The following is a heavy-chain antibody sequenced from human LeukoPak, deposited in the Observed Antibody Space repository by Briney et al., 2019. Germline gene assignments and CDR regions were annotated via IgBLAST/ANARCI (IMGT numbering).Heavy chain of an antibody. CDR3: ARRAGDYSHPYDY. J-gene: IGHJ4*02. D-gene: IGHD3-22*01. V-gene: IGHV3-53*01. CDR1: GFTFSNYG. CDR2: IYTTGNT. Sequence: GGSLRLSCAASGFTFSNYGIHWVRQAPGKGLEWVSFIYTTGNTHNSDSVKGRFTISRDSSKNTLYLQMNSLRAEDTAVYYCARRAGDYSHPYDYWGQGTLVTVSS.